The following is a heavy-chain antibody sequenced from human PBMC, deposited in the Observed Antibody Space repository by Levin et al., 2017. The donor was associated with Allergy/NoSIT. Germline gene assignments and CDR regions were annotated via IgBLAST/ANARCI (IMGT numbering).Heavy chain of an antibody. CDR1: GFNFDGYA. J-gene: IGHJ3*02. Sequence: GGSLRLSCAASGFNFDGYAMHWVRQAPGKGLEWVSGITWNSGGMYYADSVKGRFTVSRDNAKNSLYLQMNSLRAEDTALYYCAKAGGNSDAFDIWGQGTMVTVSS. CDR2: ITWNSGGM. CDR3: AKAGGNSDAFDI. V-gene: IGHV3-9*01. D-gene: IGHD1-14*01.